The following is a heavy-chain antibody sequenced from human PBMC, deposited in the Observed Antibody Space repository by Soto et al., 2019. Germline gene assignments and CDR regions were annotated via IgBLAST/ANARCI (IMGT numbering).Heavy chain of an antibody. CDR2: ISYDGSNK. CDR3: ANLRIAAAEGFDY. CDR1: GFTFSSYG. V-gene: IGHV3-30*18. D-gene: IGHD6-13*01. J-gene: IGHJ4*02. Sequence: GGSLRLSCAASGFTFSSYGMHWVRQAPGKGLEWVAVISYDGSNKYYADSVKGRFTISRDNSKNTLYLQMNSLRAEDTAVYYCANLRIAAAEGFDYWGQGTLVTVSS.